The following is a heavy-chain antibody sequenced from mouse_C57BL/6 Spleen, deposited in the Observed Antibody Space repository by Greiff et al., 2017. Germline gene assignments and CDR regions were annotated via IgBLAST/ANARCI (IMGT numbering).Heavy chain of an antibody. J-gene: IGHJ2*01. D-gene: IGHD1-1*01. CDR1: GYTFTSYW. Sequence: QVQLQQPGAELVRPGSSVKLSCKASGYTFTSYWMDWVKQRPGQGLEWIGNIYPSDSETHYNQKFKDKATFTVDKSSSTAYMQLSSLTSGDSAVYYCARNCYGMRGFDYWGQGTTLTVSS. CDR3: ARNCYGMRGFDY. CDR2: IYPSDSET. V-gene: IGHV1-61*01.